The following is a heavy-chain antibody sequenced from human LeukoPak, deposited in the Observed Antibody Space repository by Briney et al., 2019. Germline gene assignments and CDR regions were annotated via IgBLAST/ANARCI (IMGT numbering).Heavy chain of an antibody. CDR2: ISYDGSNK. D-gene: IGHD6-13*01. Sequence: PGRSLRLSCAASGFTFSSYAMHWVRQAPGKGLEWVAVISYDGSNKYYADSVKGRFTISRGNSKNTLYLQMNSLRAEDTAVYYCAREAHYSSSWLEGWFDPWGQGTLVTVSS. CDR1: GFTFSSYA. V-gene: IGHV3-30*04. CDR3: AREAHYSSSWLEGWFDP. J-gene: IGHJ5*02.